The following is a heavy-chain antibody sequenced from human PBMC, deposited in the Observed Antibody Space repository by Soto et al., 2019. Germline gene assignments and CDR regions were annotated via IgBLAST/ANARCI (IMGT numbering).Heavy chain of an antibody. D-gene: IGHD3-3*01. CDR2: ISAYNGNT. CDR3: ARGYYDFWSGYPHWFDP. CDR1: GYTFTSYG. V-gene: IGHV1-18*01. J-gene: IGHJ5*02. Sequence: QVPLVQSGAEVKKPGASVKVSCKASGYTFTSYGISWVRQAPGQGLEWMGWISAYNGNTNYAQKLQGRVTMTTDTSTSTAYMELRSLRSDDTAVYYCARGYYDFWSGYPHWFDPWGQGTLVTVSS.